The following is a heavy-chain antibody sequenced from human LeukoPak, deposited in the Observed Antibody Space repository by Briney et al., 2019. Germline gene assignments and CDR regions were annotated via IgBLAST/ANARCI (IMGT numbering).Heavy chain of an antibody. V-gene: IGHV4-39*01. Sequence: SETLSLTCTGSGGTISSSNYFWGGLRRPPGKGLEGIGTLFDNGTTYYGQSFKSRISISVNPSRNQFSLNLRSLAAADTAVYYCAYSVSYDLFELWGQGALVAVPS. J-gene: IGHJ4*02. CDR1: GGTISSSNYF. CDR3: AYSVSYDLFEL. CDR2: LFDNGTT. D-gene: IGHD1-26*01.